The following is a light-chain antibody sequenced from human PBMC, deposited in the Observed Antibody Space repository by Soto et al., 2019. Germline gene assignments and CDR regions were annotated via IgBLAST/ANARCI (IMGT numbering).Light chain of an antibody. Sequence: EIVLTQSPATLSLSPGERATLSCRASQSVSSYLAWYQQKPGQAPRLLIYDASNRATGIPARFSGSGSGTDFTLTISSLEPEDFAVYYCQQRSNWPRISITFGQGTRLEIK. V-gene: IGKV3-11*01. CDR1: QSVSSY. CDR3: QQRSNWPRISIT. J-gene: IGKJ5*01. CDR2: DAS.